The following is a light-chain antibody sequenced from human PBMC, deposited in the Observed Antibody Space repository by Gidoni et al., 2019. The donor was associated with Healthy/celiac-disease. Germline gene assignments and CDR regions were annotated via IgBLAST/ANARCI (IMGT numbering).Light chain of an antibody. CDR3: QQYNSYSYT. J-gene: IGKJ2*01. V-gene: IGKV1-5*03. Sequence: DIKMTPSPSTLSASVGDRVTITCRASQSISSWLAWYQQKPGKAPKLLIYKASSLESGVPSRFSGSGSGTEFTLTISSLQPDDFATYYCQQYNSYSYTFGQGTKLEIK. CDR1: QSISSW. CDR2: KAS.